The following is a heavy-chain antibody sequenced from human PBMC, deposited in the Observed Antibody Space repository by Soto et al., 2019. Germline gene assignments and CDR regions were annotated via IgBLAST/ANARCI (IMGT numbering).Heavy chain of an antibody. CDR1: GGSFSGYY. Sequence: SETLSLTCAVYGGSFSGYYWSWIRQPPGKGLEWIGEINHSGSTNYNPSLKSRVTISVDTSKNQFSLKLSSVTAADTAVYYCARLASVVRGVIINPLDYWGQGTLVTVSS. J-gene: IGHJ4*02. D-gene: IGHD3-10*01. V-gene: IGHV4-34*01. CDR2: INHSGST. CDR3: ARLASVVRGVIINPLDY.